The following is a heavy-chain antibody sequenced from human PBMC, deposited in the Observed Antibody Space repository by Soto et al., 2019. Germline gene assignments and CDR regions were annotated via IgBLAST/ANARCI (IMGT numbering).Heavy chain of an antibody. Sequence: QVQLVQSGAEVKKPGSSVKVSCKASGGTFSSYAISWVRQAPGQGLEWMGGIIAILGKANYAEKFQGRVKITADESTSTGYMELSSLRSEDTAVYYCARERGGAIIVGVTGTFYVWGQGTLVTVSS. J-gene: IGHJ3*01. V-gene: IGHV1-69*01. CDR1: GGTFSSYA. CDR3: ARERGGAIIVGVTGTFYV. D-gene: IGHD3-22*01. CDR2: IIAILGKA.